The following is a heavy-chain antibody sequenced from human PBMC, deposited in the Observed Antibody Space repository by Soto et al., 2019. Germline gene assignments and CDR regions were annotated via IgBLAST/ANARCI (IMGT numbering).Heavy chain of an antibody. D-gene: IGHD4-4*01. J-gene: IGHJ6*02. CDR3: ARFTVATPSVGMDV. CDR2: IYSGGST. CDR1: GFTVSSNY. Sequence: EVQLVETGGGLIQPGGSLRLSCAASGFTVSSNYMSWVRQAPGKGLEWVSVIYSGGSTYYADSVKGRFTIYRDNSKNTLYLQMNSLSAEDTAVYYCARFTVATPSVGMDVWGQGTTVTVSS. V-gene: IGHV3-53*02.